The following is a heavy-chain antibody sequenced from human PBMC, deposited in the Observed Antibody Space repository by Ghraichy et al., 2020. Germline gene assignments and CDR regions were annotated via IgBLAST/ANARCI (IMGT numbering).Heavy chain of an antibody. CDR1: GASINTYY. CDR3: ARLAYGGTYYFSLD. Sequence: SETLSLTCDVSGASINTYYWSWIRQSPGMGLEWLGFISDRGSTYYKPSLRSRVTISADTSKNQVTLKLTSVTGADTAVYYCARLAYGGTYYFSLDWGQGALVTVSS. CDR2: ISDRGST. D-gene: IGHD3-10*01. V-gene: IGHV4-59*12. J-gene: IGHJ4*02.